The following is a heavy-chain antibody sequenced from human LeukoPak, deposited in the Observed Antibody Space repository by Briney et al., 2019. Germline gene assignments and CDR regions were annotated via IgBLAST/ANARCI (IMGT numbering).Heavy chain of an antibody. Sequence: ASVNLSCTSSGYTFTYCYKHWARHAPGQGLEWMGWINPNNGGTNYAQKFQGRVTMTRDTPISTAHMELSRLRSDDTAAYDCARDKDSKDYSRDAFYVSSEGTIVTVSS. D-gene: IGHD3-22*01. CDR3: ARDKDSKDYSRDAFYV. CDR1: GYTFTYCY. CDR2: INPNNGGT. V-gene: IGHV1-2*02. J-gene: IGHJ3*01.